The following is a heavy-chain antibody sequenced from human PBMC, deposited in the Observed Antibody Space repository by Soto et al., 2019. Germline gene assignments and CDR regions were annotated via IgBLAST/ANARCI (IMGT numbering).Heavy chain of an antibody. CDR3: ARDPGFYSYGYLGDY. D-gene: IGHD5-18*01. J-gene: IGHJ4*02. V-gene: IGHV1-46*01. CDR1: GYTLTELS. CDR2: INPSGGST. Sequence: ASVEVSCRVSGYTLTELSMHWVRQAPGQGIEWMGIINPSGGSTSYAQKFQGRVTMTRDTSTSTVYMELSSLRSEDTAVYYCARDPGFYSYGYLGDYWCQGTLVTVSS.